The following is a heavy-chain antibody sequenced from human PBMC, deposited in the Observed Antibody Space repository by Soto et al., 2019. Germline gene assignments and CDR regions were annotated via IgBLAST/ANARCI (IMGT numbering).Heavy chain of an antibody. CDR3: ARGRGYCSPFGCAPV. J-gene: IGHJ4*02. CDR1: GGSVSSSKG. D-gene: IGHD2-15*01. Sequence: SETLSLTCAVSGGSVSSSKGGSWVRQPPGKGLEWIGEIYHSGSTNYNPSLKSRVTISVDKSKNQFFLTLTSVTAADTAVYYCARGRGYCSPFGCAPVWGQGALVTVSS. V-gene: IGHV4-4*02. CDR2: IYHSGST.